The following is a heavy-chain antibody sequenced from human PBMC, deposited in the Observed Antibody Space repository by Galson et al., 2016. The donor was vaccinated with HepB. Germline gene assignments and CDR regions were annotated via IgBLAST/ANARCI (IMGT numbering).Heavy chain of an antibody. J-gene: IGHJ4*02. Sequence: SLRLSCAASGFTFSSSAMNWVRQAPGKGLEWVSAITGSGGSTYYADSVKGRFTISRDNSKNTLYLQMNSLRAEDTAIYYCARDVRGQRDYWGQGTLVTVSS. CDR1: GFTFSSSA. CDR3: ARDVRGQRDY. D-gene: IGHD6-25*01. V-gene: IGHV3-23*01. CDR2: ITGSGGST.